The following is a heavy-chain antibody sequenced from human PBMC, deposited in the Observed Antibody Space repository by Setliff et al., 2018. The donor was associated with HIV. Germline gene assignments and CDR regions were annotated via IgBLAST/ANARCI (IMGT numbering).Heavy chain of an antibody. CDR3: AGEIAPAARLPNVGGPPPPGYYHYMDV. CDR1: GGSITNYAYY. Sequence: SETLSLTCTVSGGSITNYAYYWAWIRQSPGKGLEWIGNIFHTGFAHYNPSLKSRVTMSVDTSTNQFSLDLTSVTAADTAAYFCAGEIAPAARLPNVGGPPPPGYYHYMDVWGKGTTVTVSS. CDR2: IFHTGFA. J-gene: IGHJ6*03. D-gene: IGHD2-8*01. V-gene: IGHV4-39*07.